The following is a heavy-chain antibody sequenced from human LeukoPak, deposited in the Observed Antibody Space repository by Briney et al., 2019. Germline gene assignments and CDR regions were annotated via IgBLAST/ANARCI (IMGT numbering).Heavy chain of an antibody. CDR2: VNLQGST. CDR3: AREGGLYRPLDY. J-gene: IGHJ4*02. Sequence: SGTLSLTCGVSGGSITSTNYWTWVRQPPGKGLEWIGEVNLQGSTNYNPSLMGRVAISVDMSENHISLQLTSVTAADTAVYYCAREGGLYRPLDYSGQGTLVTVSS. V-gene: IGHV4-4*02. CDR1: GGSITSTNY.